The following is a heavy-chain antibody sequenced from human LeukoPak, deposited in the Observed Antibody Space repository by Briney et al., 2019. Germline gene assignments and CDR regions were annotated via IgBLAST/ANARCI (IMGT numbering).Heavy chain of an antibody. CDR3: TKSDGYYYYYMDV. CDR2: IWYDGSNK. CDR1: GFTFSSYG. V-gene: IGHV3-33*06. J-gene: IGHJ6*03. Sequence: QPGGSLRLSCAASGFTFSSYGMHWVRQAPGKGLEWVAVIWYDGSNKYYADSVKGRFTISRDNSKNTLFLDMIGLRVEDTAVYFCTKSDGYYYYYMDVWGKGTTVTV.